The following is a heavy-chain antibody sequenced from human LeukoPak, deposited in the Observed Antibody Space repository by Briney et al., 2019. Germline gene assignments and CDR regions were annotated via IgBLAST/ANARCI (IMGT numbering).Heavy chain of an antibody. Sequence: SVKVSCKASGGTFSSYAISWVRQAPGQGLEWMGGIIPIFGTANYAQKFQGRVTITADESTSTAYMELRSLRSDDTAVYYCARDADDYFDYWGQGTLVTVSS. CDR2: IIPIFGTA. J-gene: IGHJ4*02. V-gene: IGHV1-69*13. CDR1: GGTFSSYA. CDR3: ARDADDYFDY. D-gene: IGHD3-16*01.